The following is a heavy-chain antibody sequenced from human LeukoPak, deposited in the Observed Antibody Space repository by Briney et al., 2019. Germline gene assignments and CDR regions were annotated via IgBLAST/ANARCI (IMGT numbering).Heavy chain of an antibody. V-gene: IGHV1-18*01. Sequence: ASVKVSCKASGYTFSSYGITWVRQAPGQGLEWMGWISAYNGNTDYAQKVQGRVTMTTDTSTSTAYMELRSLRSDDTAVYYCARDPRSQWLVTRGVYYFDYWGQGTLVTVSS. CDR3: ARDPRSQWLVTRGVYYFDY. CDR2: ISAYNGNT. J-gene: IGHJ4*02. CDR1: GYTFSSYG. D-gene: IGHD6-19*01.